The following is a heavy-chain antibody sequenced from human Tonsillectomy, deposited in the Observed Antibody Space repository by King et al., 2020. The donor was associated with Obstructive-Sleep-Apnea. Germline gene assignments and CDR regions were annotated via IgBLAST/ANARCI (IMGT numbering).Heavy chain of an antibody. CDR2: TSSVGNNN. CDR1: GFTFSGYA. V-gene: IGHV3-30*04. Sequence: QLVQSGGGVVQPGRSLRLSCAASGFTFSGYAMYWILQAPGKGLEWVAATSSVGNNNYYAGSVGGRFTISRDNSKKMLYLQMRSLRPEDTAVYYCAMDNEGDYPLFYGMDLWGQGTTVTVSS. D-gene: IGHD4-17*01. CDR3: AMDNEGDYPLFYGMDL. J-gene: IGHJ6*02.